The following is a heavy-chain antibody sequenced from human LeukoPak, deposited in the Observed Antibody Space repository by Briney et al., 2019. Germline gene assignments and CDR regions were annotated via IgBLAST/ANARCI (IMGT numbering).Heavy chain of an antibody. D-gene: IGHD6-19*01. Sequence: PGGSLRLSCAASGFTFSSYWMSWVRQAPGKGLEWVSGINWNGGSTGYADSVKGRFTISRDNAKSSLYLQMNSLRAEDTALYYCAREPRSWQWLGPSDYWGQGTLVTVSS. CDR1: GFTFSSYW. V-gene: IGHV3-20*04. CDR2: INWNGGST. J-gene: IGHJ4*02. CDR3: AREPRSWQWLGPSDY.